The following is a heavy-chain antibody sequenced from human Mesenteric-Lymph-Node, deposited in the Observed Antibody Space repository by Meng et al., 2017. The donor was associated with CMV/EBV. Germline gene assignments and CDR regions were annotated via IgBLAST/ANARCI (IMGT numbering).Heavy chain of an antibody. D-gene: IGHD6-13*01. CDR2: ISSSSSYI. J-gene: IGHJ3*02. Sequence: GGSLRLSCAASGFTFSSYSMNWVRQAPGKGLEWVSSISSSSSYIYYADSVKGRFTISRDNAKNSLYLQMNSLRAEDTAVYYCARGSSWPGEYDAFDIWGQGTMVTVSS. CDR1: GFTFSSYS. CDR3: ARGSSWPGEYDAFDI. V-gene: IGHV3-21*01.